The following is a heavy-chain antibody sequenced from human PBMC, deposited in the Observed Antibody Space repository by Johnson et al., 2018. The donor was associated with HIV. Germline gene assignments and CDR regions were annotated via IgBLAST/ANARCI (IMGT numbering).Heavy chain of an antibody. CDR1: GFTFSSYA. CDR2: ISSNGGST. V-gene: IGHV3-64*01. J-gene: IGHJ3*02. Sequence: EVQLVESGGGLVQPGGSLRLSCAASGFTFSSYAMHWVRQAPGKGLEYVSAISSNGGSTYYANSVKGRFTISRDNSKNTLYLQMGSLRAEDMAVYYCARDDYNFGSGRSGGAFDIWDQGTMVTVS. D-gene: IGHD3-3*01. CDR3: ARDDYNFGSGRSGGAFDI.